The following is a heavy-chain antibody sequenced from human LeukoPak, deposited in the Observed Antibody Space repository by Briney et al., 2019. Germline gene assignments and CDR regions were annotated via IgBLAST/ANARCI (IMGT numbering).Heavy chain of an antibody. CDR3: ARWDPRTVHNFDY. Sequence: ASVKVSCKASGYTFTSYAMNWVRQAPGQGLEWMGWINTNTGNPSYAQGFTGRFVFSLDASVSTAYLQISSLKAEDTAVYYCARWDPRTVHNFDYWGQGTLVTVSS. D-gene: IGHD1-26*01. CDR1: GYTFTSYA. CDR2: INTNTGNP. V-gene: IGHV7-4-1*02. J-gene: IGHJ4*02.